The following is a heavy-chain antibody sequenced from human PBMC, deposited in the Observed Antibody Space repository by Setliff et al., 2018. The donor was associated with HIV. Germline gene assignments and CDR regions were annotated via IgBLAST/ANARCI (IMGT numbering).Heavy chain of an antibody. Sequence: SVKVSCKPSAQNFDSYVINWVRQAPGQGLEWMGVIMPVLGTQNYAEKFQGRVTITADASTPTAYLELSSLRSEDTAIYYCATGSASGNYYFDYWGRGTRVTVSS. V-gene: IGHV1-69*13. CDR1: AQNFDSYV. J-gene: IGHJ4*02. CDR2: IMPVLGTQ. CDR3: ATGSASGNYYFDY. D-gene: IGHD3-10*01.